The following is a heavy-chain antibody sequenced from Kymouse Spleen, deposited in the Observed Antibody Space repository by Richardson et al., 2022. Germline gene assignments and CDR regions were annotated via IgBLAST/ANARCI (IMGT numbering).Heavy chain of an antibody. CDR3: ARGRIAARPCYFDY. Sequence: QVQLQQWGAGLLKPSETLSLTCAVYGGSFSGYYWSWIRQPPGKGLEWIGEINHSGSTNYNPSLKSRVTISVDTSKNQFSLKLSSVTAADTAVYYCARGRIAARPCYFDYWGQGTLVTVSS. CDR2: INHSGST. D-gene: IGHD6-6*01. V-gene: IGHV4-34*01. CDR1: GGSFSGYY. J-gene: IGHJ4*02.